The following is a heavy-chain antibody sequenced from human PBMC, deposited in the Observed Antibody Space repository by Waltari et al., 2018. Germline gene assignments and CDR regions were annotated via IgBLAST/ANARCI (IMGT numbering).Heavy chain of an antibody. CDR2: IYSSGST. Sequence: QVQVQESGPGLVKPSGTLSLTCNVSDGSINNYFWTWIRQPAGKGLEWIGRIYSSGSTNCNPSLRSRFTMAIDTSKNQFSLKLASVTAADTAVYFCAREVRRDGYNYVDYWAQGTLVIVSS. CDR3: AREVRRDGYNYVDY. J-gene: IGHJ4*02. CDR1: DGSINNYF. D-gene: IGHD5-12*01. V-gene: IGHV4-4*07.